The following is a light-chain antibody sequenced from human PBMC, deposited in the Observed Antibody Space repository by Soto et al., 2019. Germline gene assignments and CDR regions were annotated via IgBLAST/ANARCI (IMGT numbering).Light chain of an antibody. J-gene: IGLJ2*01. CDR3: NSYTSSNPVI. CDR1: SSDVGGYNY. V-gene: IGLV2-14*01. CDR2: DVS. Sequence: QSALTQPASVSGSPGQSITISCTGTSSDVGGYNYVSWYQQHPGRAPKLMIYDVSNRPSGVSNRFSGSKSGNTASLTISGLQDEDEADYYCNSYTSSNPVIFGGGTKLTVL.